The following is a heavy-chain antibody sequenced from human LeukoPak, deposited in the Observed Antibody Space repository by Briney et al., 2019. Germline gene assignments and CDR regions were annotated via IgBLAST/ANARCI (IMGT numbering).Heavy chain of an antibody. CDR3: ASLRVPGDFDY. CDR2: IYHSGNT. J-gene: IGHJ4*02. CDR1: GGAISSSSYY. Sequence: SETLSLTCTVSGGAISSSSYYWGWIRQPSGKGLEWIGNIYHSGNTYYNSSLKSRVTISVDTSKNQFSLRLTSVTAADTAVYYCASLRVPGDFDYWGQGTLVTVSS. D-gene: IGHD3-16*01. V-gene: IGHV4-39*07.